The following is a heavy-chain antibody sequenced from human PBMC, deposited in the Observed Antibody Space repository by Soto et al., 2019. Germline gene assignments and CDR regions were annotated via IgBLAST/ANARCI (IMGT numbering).Heavy chain of an antibody. Sequence: QVQLVESGGGVVQPGRSLRLSCAASGFTFSSYGMHWVRQAPGKGLEWVAVIWYDGSNKYYADSVKGRFTISRDNSKNTLYLQMNSLRAEETAVYYCARDDGAYGSGSYIDYWGQGTLVTVSS. CDR1: GFTFSSYG. V-gene: IGHV3-33*01. D-gene: IGHD3-10*01. CDR2: IWYDGSNK. CDR3: ARDDGAYGSGSYIDY. J-gene: IGHJ4*02.